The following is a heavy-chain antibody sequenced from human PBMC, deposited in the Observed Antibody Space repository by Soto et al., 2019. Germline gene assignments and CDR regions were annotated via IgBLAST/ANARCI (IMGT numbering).Heavy chain of an antibody. CDR1: GFTFSSYS. V-gene: IGHV3-48*02. Sequence: PGGSLRLSCAAPGFTFSSYSMNWVRQAPGKGLEWVSYISSSSSTIYYADSVKGRFTISRDNAKNSLYLQMNSLRDEDTAVYYCAREYYDILTGLNWFDPWGQGTLVTVSS. D-gene: IGHD3-9*01. J-gene: IGHJ5*02. CDR2: ISSSSSTI. CDR3: AREYYDILTGLNWFDP.